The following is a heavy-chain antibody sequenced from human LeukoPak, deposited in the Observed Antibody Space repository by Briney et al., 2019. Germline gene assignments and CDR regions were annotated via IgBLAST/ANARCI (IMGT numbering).Heavy chain of an antibody. V-gene: IGHV3-33*01. CDR1: GFTFSSYG. D-gene: IGHD6-19*01. Sequence: GGSLRLSCAASGFTFSSYGMHWVRQAPGKGLEWVAVIWYDGSNKYYADSVKGRFTISRGNSKNTLYLQMNSLRAEDTAVYYCARVPPPPGIAVAGTFYYGMDVWGQGTTVTVSS. CDR3: ARVPPPPGIAVAGTFYYGMDV. J-gene: IGHJ6*02. CDR2: IWYDGSNK.